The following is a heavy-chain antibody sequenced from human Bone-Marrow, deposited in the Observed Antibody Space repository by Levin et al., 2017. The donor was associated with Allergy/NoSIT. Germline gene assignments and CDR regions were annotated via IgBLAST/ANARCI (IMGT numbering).Heavy chain of an antibody. Sequence: GSLRLSCAVSGGSISSLNWWSWVRQPPGKGLEWIGEIYHSGNTNYNPSLKSRVTMSVDNSKNQFSLTLSSVTAADTAVYFCARSGAGAAADYWGQGTLVTVSS. CDR3: ARSGAGAAADY. V-gene: IGHV4-4*01. CDR2: IYHSGNT. CDR1: GGSISSLNW. J-gene: IGHJ4*02. D-gene: IGHD6-25*01.